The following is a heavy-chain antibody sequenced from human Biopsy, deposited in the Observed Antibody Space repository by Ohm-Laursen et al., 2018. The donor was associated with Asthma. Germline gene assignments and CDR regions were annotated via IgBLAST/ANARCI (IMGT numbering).Heavy chain of an antibody. J-gene: IGHJ5*02. V-gene: IGHV4-30-4*01. CDR2: IHYSGST. D-gene: IGHD6-19*01. Sequence: TLSLTCTVSGASIKTDDHCWSWLRQPPGKGLEWFGFIHYSGSTSYNPSLKGGVTISVDTSKNQFSLKLSSVTAADTAVYYCARASVAASSNWFDPWGQGTLVIVSS. CDR3: ARASVAASSNWFDP. CDR1: GASIKTDDHC.